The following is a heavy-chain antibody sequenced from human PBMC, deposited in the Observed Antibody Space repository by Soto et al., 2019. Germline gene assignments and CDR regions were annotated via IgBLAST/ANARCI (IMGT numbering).Heavy chain of an antibody. CDR3: ARSRVDIVATIDY. V-gene: IGHV5-51*01. J-gene: IGHJ4*02. Sequence: PGESLKISCKGSGYSFTSYWIGWVRQMPGKGLEWMGIIYPGDSDTRYSPSFQGQVTISADKSISTAYLQRSSLKASDTAMYYCARSRVDIVATIDYWGQGTLVTVSS. CDR2: IYPGDSDT. CDR1: GYSFTSYW. D-gene: IGHD5-12*01.